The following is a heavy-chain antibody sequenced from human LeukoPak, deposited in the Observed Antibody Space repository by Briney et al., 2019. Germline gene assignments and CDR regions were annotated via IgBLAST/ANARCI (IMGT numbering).Heavy chain of an antibody. CDR2: IYYSGST. CDR3: ASTSYDSSGVFDY. V-gene: IGHV4-30-4*01. CDR1: GGSISSGDYY. Sequence: SETLSLTCTVSGGSISSGDYYWSWIRQPPGKGLEWIGYIYYSGSTYYNPSLKGRVTISVDTSKNQFSLKLSSVTAADTAVYYCASTSYDSSGVFDYWGQGTLVTVSS. D-gene: IGHD3-22*01. J-gene: IGHJ4*02.